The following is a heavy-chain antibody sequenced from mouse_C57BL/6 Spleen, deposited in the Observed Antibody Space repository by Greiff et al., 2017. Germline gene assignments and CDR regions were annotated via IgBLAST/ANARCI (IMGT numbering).Heavy chain of an antibody. CDR2: IYPGDGDT. V-gene: IGHV1-82*01. CDR3: ARSGGNYVRFAY. Sequence: VKLQESGPELVKPGASVKISCKASGYAFSSSWMNWVKQRPGKGLEWIGRIYPGDGDTNYNGKFKGKATLTADKSSSTAYMQLSSLTSEDSAVYFCARSGGNYVRFAYWGQGTLVTVSA. D-gene: IGHD2-1*01. J-gene: IGHJ3*01. CDR1: GYAFSSSW.